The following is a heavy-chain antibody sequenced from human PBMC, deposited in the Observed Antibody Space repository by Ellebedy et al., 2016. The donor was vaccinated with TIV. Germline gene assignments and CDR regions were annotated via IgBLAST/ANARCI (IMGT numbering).Heavy chain of an antibody. CDR3: TRHSLYCSGGSCSLYYFDH. CDR2: IYYSGST. Sequence: MPGGSLRLSCTVSGGSISSYYWSWIRQPPGKELEWIGYIYYSGSTNYNPSLKSRVTISVDTSKNQFSLKLSSVTAADTAVYYCTRHSLYCSGGSCSLYYFDHWGQGTLVTVSS. V-gene: IGHV4-59*08. J-gene: IGHJ4*02. CDR1: GGSISSYY. D-gene: IGHD2-15*01.